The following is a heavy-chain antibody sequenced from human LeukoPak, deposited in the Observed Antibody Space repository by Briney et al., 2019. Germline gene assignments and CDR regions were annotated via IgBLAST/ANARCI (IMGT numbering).Heavy chain of an antibody. J-gene: IGHJ3*02. CDR3: ARGLKDIVVVVAAISDAFDI. Sequence: GASVKVSCKASGYTFTSYDINWVRQATGQGLEWTGWMNPNSGNTGYAQKFQGRVTITRNTSISTAYMELSSLRSEDTAVYYCARGLKDIVVVVAAISDAFDIWGQGTMVTVSS. CDR1: GYTFTSYD. V-gene: IGHV1-8*03. CDR2: MNPNSGNT. D-gene: IGHD2-15*01.